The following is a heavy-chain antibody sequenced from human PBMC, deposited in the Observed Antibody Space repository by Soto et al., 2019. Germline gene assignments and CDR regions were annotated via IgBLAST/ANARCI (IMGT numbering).Heavy chain of an antibody. V-gene: IGHV4-34*01. CDR2: INHSGST. D-gene: IGHD2-15*01. CDR1: GGSFSGYY. Sequence: QVQLQQWGAGLLKPSETLSLTCAVYGGSFSGYYWSWIRQPPGKGLEWIGEINHSGSTNYNPSLKRRVTISVDTSKNQFSLKLSSVTDADTAVYYCARSFAVAATSYYFDYWGQGTLVTVSS. CDR3: ARSFAVAATSYYFDY. J-gene: IGHJ4*02.